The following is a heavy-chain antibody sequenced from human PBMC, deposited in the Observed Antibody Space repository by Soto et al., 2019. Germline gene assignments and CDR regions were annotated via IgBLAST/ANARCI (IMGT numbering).Heavy chain of an antibody. J-gene: IGHJ4*02. CDR2: IDPSDSYT. CDR1: GYSFTNYW. D-gene: IGHD6-13*01. Sequence: PGESLKISCKGSGYSFTNYWISWVRQMPGKGLEWMGRIDPSDSYTNYSPSFQGHVTISADKAISTAYLQWSSLKASDTAVYYCAKGLTNPKGIAAAGHPDYWGQGTLVTVSS. CDR3: AKGLTNPKGIAAAGHPDY. V-gene: IGHV5-10-1*01.